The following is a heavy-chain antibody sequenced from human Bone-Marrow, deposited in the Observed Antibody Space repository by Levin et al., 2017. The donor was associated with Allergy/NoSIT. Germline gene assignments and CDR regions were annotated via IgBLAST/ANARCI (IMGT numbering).Heavy chain of an antibody. CDR2: ISGSGGST. V-gene: IGHV3-23*01. J-gene: IGHJ4*02. D-gene: IGHD1-26*01. CDR1: GFTFSSYA. CDR3: ARDGAYSGSYLGY. Sequence: GGSLRLSCAASGFTFSSYAMSWVRQAPGKGLEWVSAISGSGGSTYYADSVKGRFTISRDNAKNSLYLQMNSLRAEDTAVYYCARDGAYSGSYLGYWGQGTLVTVSS.